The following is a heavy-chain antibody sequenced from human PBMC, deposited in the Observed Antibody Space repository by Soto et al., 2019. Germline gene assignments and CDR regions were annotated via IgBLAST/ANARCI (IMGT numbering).Heavy chain of an antibody. D-gene: IGHD2-2*01. V-gene: IGHV4-31*02. CDR2: IYYTGRT. Sequence: SETLSLTCTVSGGSLKSGGYYWSWIRQHPGRGLEWIGYIYYTGRTYYNPSLESRVTFSVDTSKNQFSLKRSSVTAADTDVYYCARDVTSNNNCF. J-gene: IGHJ5*01. CDR1: GGSLKSGGYY. CDR3: ARDVTSNNNCF.